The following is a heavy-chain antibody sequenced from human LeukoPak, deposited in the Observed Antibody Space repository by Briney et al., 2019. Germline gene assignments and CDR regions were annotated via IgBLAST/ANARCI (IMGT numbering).Heavy chain of an antibody. D-gene: IGHD3-22*01. CDR1: GSTFTRYY. V-gene: IGHV1-46*03. CDR3: ARLADYDSSGYLSY. J-gene: IGHJ4*02. Sequence: ASVKVSCKASGSTFTRYYMHWVRQAPGQGLEWMGIINTSGGSARFAHKFQGRGTMTSDTSTSTVYMDVSSLRSEATAMYYYARLADYDSSGYLSYWGQGTLVTVSS. CDR2: INTSGGSA.